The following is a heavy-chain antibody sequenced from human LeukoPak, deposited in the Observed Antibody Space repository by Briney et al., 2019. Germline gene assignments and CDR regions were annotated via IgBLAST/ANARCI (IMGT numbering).Heavy chain of an antibody. D-gene: IGHD3-10*01. Sequence: GSLRLSCAASGFTFSTYSMNWVRQPPGKGLEWIGEIYHSGSTNYNPSLQSRVTISVDKSENQFSLRLNSVTAADTAVYYCARRGYSGSASYSFDYWGQGTLVTVSS. V-gene: IGHV4-4*02. CDR1: GFTFSTYSM. J-gene: IGHJ4*02. CDR3: ARRGYSGSASYSFDY. CDR2: IYHSGST.